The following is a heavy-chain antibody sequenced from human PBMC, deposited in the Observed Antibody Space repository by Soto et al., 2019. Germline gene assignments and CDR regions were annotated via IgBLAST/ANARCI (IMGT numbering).Heavy chain of an antibody. CDR1: GFTFSSYA. CDR3: AKDGGTNVDTAMVFDY. J-gene: IGHJ4*02. V-gene: IGHV3-23*01. CDR2: ISGSGGST. Sequence: EVQLLESGGGLVQPGGSLRLSCAASGFTFSSYAMSWVRQAPGKGLEWVSAISGSGGSTYYADSVKGRFTISRDNSKNTLYLQMNSLRAEDTAVYYCAKDGGTNVDTAMVFDYWGQGTLVTVSS. D-gene: IGHD5-18*01.